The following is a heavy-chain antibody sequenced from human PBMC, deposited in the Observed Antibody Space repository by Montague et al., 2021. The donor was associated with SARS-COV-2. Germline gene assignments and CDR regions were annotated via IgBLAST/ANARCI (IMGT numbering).Heavy chain of an antibody. CDR1: GDSIRNSDYS. J-gene: IGHJ4*02. Sequence: SGTLSLTCTVSGDSIRNSDYSWGRVRQPPGKGLEWIGNIYNGGTTFYNPSLKSRVTIFVDTSKNQFSLKLSSVTAADTAVYYCATRTRYPQNDFGFWGQGTLVTVSS. CDR2: IYNGGTT. D-gene: IGHD2-15*01. CDR3: ATRTRYPQNDFGF. V-gene: IGHV4-39*01.